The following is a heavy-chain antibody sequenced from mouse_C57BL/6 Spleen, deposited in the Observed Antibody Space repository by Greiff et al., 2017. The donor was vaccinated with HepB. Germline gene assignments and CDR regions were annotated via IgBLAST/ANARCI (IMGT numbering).Heavy chain of an antibody. CDR3: ARSTATVVATDYAMDY. Sequence: EVKVVESGGGLVKPGGSLKLSCAASGFTFSDYGMHWVRQAPEKGLEWVAYISSGSSTIYYADTVKGRFTISRDNAKNTLFLQMTSLRSEDTAMYYCARSTATVVATDYAMDYWGQGTSVTVSS. J-gene: IGHJ4*01. CDR1: GFTFSDYG. V-gene: IGHV5-17*01. CDR2: ISSGSSTI. D-gene: IGHD1-1*01.